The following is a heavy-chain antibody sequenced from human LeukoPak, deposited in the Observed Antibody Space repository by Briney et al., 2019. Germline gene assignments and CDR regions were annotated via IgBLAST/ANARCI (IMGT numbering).Heavy chain of an antibody. CDR2: IWYDGSNK. Sequence: GRSLGLSCAASGFTFSSYGMHWVRQAPGKGLEWVAVIWYDGSNKYYADSVKGRFTISRDNSKNTLYLQMNSLRAEDTAVYYCARDSGGVPASFDYWGQGTLVTVSS. CDR3: ARDSGGVPASFDY. D-gene: IGHD2-2*01. J-gene: IGHJ4*02. V-gene: IGHV3-33*01. CDR1: GFTFSSYG.